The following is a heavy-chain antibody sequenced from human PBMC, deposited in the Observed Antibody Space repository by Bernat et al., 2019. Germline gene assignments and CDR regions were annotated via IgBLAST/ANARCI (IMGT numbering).Heavy chain of an antibody. CDR2: IIPILGIA. CDR3: ARGDYYGSGSYAY. Sequence: QVQLVQSGAEVKKPGSSVKVSSKASGGTFSSYTISWVRQAPGQGLEWMGRIIPILGIANYAQKFQGRVTITADKSTSTAYMELSSLRSEDTAVYYCARGDYYGSGSYAYWGQGTLVTVSS. CDR1: GGTFSSYT. J-gene: IGHJ4*02. D-gene: IGHD3-10*01. V-gene: IGHV1-69*02.